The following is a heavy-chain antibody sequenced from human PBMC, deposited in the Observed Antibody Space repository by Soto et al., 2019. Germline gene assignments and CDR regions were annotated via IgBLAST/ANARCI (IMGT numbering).Heavy chain of an antibody. CDR3: ARVFSGSYSDY. J-gene: IGHJ4*02. CDR2: IFHSGST. D-gene: IGHD1-26*01. V-gene: IGHV4-59*12. CDR1: GGSISSYY. Sequence: SETLSLTCTVSGGSISSYYWSWIRQPPGKGLEWIGEIFHSGSTNYNPSLKTRVTISVDKSKNQFSLKLSSVTAADTAVYYCARVFSGSYSDYWGQGTLVTVSS.